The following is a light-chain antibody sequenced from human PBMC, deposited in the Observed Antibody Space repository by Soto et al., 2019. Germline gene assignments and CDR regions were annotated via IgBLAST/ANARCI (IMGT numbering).Light chain of an antibody. J-gene: IGKJ4*01. CDR1: QSVSSY. V-gene: IGKV3-11*01. Sequence: EIVLTQSPATLSLSPGERATLSCSASQSVSSYLAWYQQKPGQAPRLLIYDASNRATGITARFSGSGSGTDFTLTIISLEPEDFAVYYCQQRSNWPTLAFGGGTKVEIK. CDR3: QQRSNWPTLA. CDR2: DAS.